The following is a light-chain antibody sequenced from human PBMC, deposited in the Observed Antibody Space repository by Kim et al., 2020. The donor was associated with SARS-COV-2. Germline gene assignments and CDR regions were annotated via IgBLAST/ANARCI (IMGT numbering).Light chain of an antibody. CDR3: QQYVSPPSK. V-gene: IGKV3-20*01. Sequence: EIVLTQSPGTLSLSPGERATLSCRASQSVTSRSLAWYQQRPGQAPRLLIFGASSRAAGIPDRFSGSGSGTDFTLTISRLEPEDFAVYYCQQYVSPPSKFGQGTKVDIK. CDR2: GAS. J-gene: IGKJ1*01. CDR1: QSVTSRS.